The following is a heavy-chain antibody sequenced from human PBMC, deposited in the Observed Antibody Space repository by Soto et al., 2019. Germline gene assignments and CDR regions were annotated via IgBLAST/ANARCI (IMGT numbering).Heavy chain of an antibody. Sequence: SETLSLTCAVSGYSISSGYYWGWIRQPPGKGLEWIGSIYHSGSTYYNPSLKSRVTISVDTAKNQFSLKLSSVTAADTAVYYCARGGYYDSSGYYYVIGAFDIWGQGTMVTVSS. CDR3: ARGGYYDSSGYYYVIGAFDI. V-gene: IGHV4-38-2*01. CDR2: IYHSGST. CDR1: GYSISSGYY. J-gene: IGHJ3*02. D-gene: IGHD3-22*01.